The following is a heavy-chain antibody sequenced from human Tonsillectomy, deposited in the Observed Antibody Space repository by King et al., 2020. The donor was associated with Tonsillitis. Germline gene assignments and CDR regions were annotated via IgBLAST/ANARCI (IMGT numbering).Heavy chain of an antibody. CDR2: IYHSGST. CDR3: ARVEVYYDSSGYGSGYYFDY. J-gene: IGHJ4*02. Sequence: VQLQESGPGLVKPSETQSLTCAVSGYSISSGYYWGWIRQPPGKGLEWIGSIYHSGSTYYNPSLKSRVTISVDTSKNQFSLKLSSVTAADTAVYYCARVEVYYDSSGYGSGYYFDYWGQGTLVTVSS. D-gene: IGHD3-22*01. CDR1: GYSISSGYY. V-gene: IGHV4-38-2*01.